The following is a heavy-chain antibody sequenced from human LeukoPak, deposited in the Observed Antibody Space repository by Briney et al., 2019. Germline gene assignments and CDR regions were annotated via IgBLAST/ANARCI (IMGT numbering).Heavy chain of an antibody. CDR2: VYYSGTT. D-gene: IGHD1-26*01. CDR3: ARVRATGAFDI. V-gene: IGHV4-59*01. J-gene: IGHJ3*02. Sequence: PSETLSLTCTVSGGSIHKYYWSWVRQTPGKGLQWIGYVYYSGTTNYNPSLKSRVTMSVDTSKNQVSLRLTSVTAADTAVYYCARVRATGAFDIWGQGTMVTVSS. CDR1: GGSIHKYY.